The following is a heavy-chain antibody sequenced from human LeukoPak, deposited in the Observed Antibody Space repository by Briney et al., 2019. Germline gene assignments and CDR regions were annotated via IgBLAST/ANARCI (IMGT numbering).Heavy chain of an antibody. CDR2: IYYSGSP. D-gene: IGHD1-26*01. Sequence: SETLSLTCTVSGGSISSSSYYWGWIRQPPGKGLEWIGSIYYSGSPYYNPSLKSRVTISVDTSKNQFSLKLSSVTAADTAVYYCARGGWEQTSFFDIWGQGTMVTVSS. CDR1: GGSISSSSYY. V-gene: IGHV4-39*07. J-gene: IGHJ3*02. CDR3: ARGGWEQTSFFDI.